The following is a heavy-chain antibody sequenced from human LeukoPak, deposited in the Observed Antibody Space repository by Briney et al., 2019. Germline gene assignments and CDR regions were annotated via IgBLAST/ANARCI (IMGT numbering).Heavy chain of an antibody. CDR1: GFTFSSYA. Sequence: GGSLRLSCAASGFTFSSYAMSWVRQAPGKGLEWVSSISGSGAVTKYADSVKGRFNISRDNPKNTLYLQMNSLRPEDTAVYYCANSNWFDPWGQGTLVTVSS. V-gene: IGHV3-23*01. CDR2: ISGSGAVT. J-gene: IGHJ5*02. CDR3: ANSNWFDP.